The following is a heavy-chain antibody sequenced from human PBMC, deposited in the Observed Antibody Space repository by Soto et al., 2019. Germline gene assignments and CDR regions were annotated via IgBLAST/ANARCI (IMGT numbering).Heavy chain of an antibody. J-gene: IGHJ5*02. CDR2: IYHSGDT. D-gene: IGHD6-13*01. CDR1: GYSISSGYY. Sequence: SETLSLTCAVSGYSISSGYYWGWIRQPPGKGLEWIGSIYHSGDTYYNPSLKSRLTISVDTSKNQFSLKLTSVTAADTAVYYCARIASQVPDPWGQGTLVTVSS. V-gene: IGHV4-38-2*01. CDR3: ARIASQVPDP.